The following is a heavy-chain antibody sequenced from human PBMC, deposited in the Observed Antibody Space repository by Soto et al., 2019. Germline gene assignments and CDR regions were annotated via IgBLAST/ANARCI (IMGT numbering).Heavy chain of an antibody. Sequence: QVQLVESGGGVVQPGRSLRLSCAASGFTFSSYGMHWVRQAPGKGLEWVSVITYDGSNKYYADSVKGRFTISRDNSKNTLYLQMNSLRAEDTAVYYCAKNQLWFGELGHYFDYWGQVTLVTVSS. D-gene: IGHD3-10*01. CDR3: AKNQLWFGELGHYFDY. J-gene: IGHJ4*02. CDR1: GFTFSSYG. CDR2: ITYDGSNK. V-gene: IGHV3-30*18.